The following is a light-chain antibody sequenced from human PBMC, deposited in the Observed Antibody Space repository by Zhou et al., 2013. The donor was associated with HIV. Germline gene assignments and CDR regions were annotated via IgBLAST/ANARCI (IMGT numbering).Light chain of an antibody. CDR2: AAS. J-gene: IGKJ1*01. V-gene: IGKV1-12*01. Sequence: DIQMTQSPSSVSASVGDRVTITCRASQGIGSWLAWFQQKPGKAPKLLIYAASSLQSGVPSRFSGSGSGTEFTLTISRLEPEDFAVYYCQQYGSSSGTFGQGTKVEIK. CDR3: QQYGSSSGT. CDR1: QGIGSW.